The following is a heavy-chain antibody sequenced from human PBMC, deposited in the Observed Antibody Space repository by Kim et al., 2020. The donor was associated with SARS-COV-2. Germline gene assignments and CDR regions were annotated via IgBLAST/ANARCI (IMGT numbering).Heavy chain of an antibody. CDR1: GFTFSGRW. V-gene: IGHV3-74*01. J-gene: IGHJ4*02. CDR3: ARDVGRFADY. D-gene: IGHD3-10*01. Sequence: GGSLRLSCVASGFTFSGRWMHWVRHAPGKGLEWVSLINTDGTITRYAHSVKGRFTISRANAKNTLFLQMSSLRAEDTAMYYCARDVGRFADYWGLGTVVTVSS. CDR2: INTDGTIT.